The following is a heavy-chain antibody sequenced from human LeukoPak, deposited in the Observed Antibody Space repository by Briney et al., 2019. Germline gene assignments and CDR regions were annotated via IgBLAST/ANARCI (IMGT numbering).Heavy chain of an antibody. Sequence: SETLSLTCTVSGGSISSGSYYWGWVRQPPGKGLEWIGSGTTYYNPSLQSRVTISVDTSRNQFSLKLSSVTAADTAVYYCARGGLRYFDWLVRYYYYMDVWGKGTTVTVSS. CDR1: GGSISSGSYY. CDR3: ARGGLRYFDWLVRYYYYMDV. D-gene: IGHD3-9*01. J-gene: IGHJ6*03. V-gene: IGHV4-39*01. CDR2: GTT.